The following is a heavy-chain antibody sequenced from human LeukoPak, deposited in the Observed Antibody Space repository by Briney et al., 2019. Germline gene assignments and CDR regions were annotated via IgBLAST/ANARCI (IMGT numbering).Heavy chain of an antibody. Sequence: GGSLRLSCVASGFTFSIYSMNWVRQAPGKGLEWVSYISGGSNTSYYADFVEGRFTVSRDNAKNSLYLQMNSLRAEDSAVYFCAREWSSSSGKAFDSWGRGTLVIVSS. CDR1: GFTFSIYS. V-gene: IGHV3-48*04. J-gene: IGHJ4*02. CDR3: AREWSSSSGKAFDS. CDR2: ISGGSNTS. D-gene: IGHD6-6*01.